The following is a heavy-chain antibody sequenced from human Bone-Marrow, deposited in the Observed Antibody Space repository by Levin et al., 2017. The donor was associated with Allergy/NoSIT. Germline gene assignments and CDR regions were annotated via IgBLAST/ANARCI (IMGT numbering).Heavy chain of an antibody. D-gene: IGHD2-2*01. CDR2: IYYSGST. V-gene: IGHV4-59*01. CDR1: GGSISSYY. CDR3: ARFLFVPAAINYYYYGMDV. J-gene: IGHJ6*02. Sequence: SETLSLTCTVSGGSISSYYWSWIRQPPGKGLEWIGYIYYSGSTNYNPSLKSRVTISVDTSKNQFSLKLSSVTAADTAVYYCARFLFVPAAINYYYYGMDVWGQGTTVTVSS.